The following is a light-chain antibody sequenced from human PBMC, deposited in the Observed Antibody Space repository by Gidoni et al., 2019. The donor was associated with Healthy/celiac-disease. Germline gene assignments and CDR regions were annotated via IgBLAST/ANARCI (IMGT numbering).Light chain of an antibody. CDR2: EVS. CDR3: SSYTSSSTYVV. J-gene: IGLJ2*01. V-gene: IGLV2-14*01. CDR1: SSYVGGYNY. Sequence: QSALTQPAPVSGSPGQSITIPCTGHSSYVGGYNYVPWCQQHPGKAPKLMIYEVSNRPSGVSNHFSGSKSGNTASLTISGLQAEDEADYYCSSYTSSSTYVVFGGGTKLTVL.